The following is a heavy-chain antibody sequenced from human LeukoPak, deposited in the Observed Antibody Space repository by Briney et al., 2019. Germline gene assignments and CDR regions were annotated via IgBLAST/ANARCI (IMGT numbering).Heavy chain of an antibody. CDR2: INPNSGGA. Sequence: ASVKVSCKASGYTFTGYYMQWVRQAPGQGLEWMGWINPNSGGANYAQKFQGRVTMARDMSISTAYMELSSLRSDDTAVYYCARSIGTTFGFSDYWGQGTLVTVSS. V-gene: IGHV1-2*02. D-gene: IGHD3-16*01. CDR1: GYTFTGYY. J-gene: IGHJ4*02. CDR3: ARSIGTTFGFSDY.